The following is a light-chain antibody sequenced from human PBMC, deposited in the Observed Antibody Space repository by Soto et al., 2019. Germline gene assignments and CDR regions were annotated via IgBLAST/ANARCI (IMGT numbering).Light chain of an antibody. V-gene: IGKV3-15*01. CDR3: QQYNNWPRT. J-gene: IGKJ1*01. CDR1: QSVRTN. CDR2: GAS. Sequence: EIVMTQSPATLSVSPWERATLSCRASQSVRTNLAWYQHKPGQAPRLLIYGASNRATGIPARFSGSGSGTEFTLTISSLQSEDFAVYYCQQYNNWPRTFGQGTKVDI.